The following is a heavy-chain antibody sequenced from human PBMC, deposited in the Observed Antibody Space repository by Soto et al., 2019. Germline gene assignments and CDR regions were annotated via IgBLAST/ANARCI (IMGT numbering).Heavy chain of an antibody. CDR1: GGSISSYY. J-gene: IGHJ4*02. CDR3: AGSPCSSSRPVGYGRPPKRSGLPY. D-gene: IGHD6-13*01. CDR2: IYYSGST. V-gene: IGHV4-59*01. Sequence: SETLSLTCTVSGGSISSYYWSWIRQPPGKGLEWIGYIYYSGSTNYNPSLKSRVTISVDTSKNQFSLKLSSVTAADTAVYYSAGSPCSSSRPVGYGRPPKRSGLPYCGQGTLVTVSS.